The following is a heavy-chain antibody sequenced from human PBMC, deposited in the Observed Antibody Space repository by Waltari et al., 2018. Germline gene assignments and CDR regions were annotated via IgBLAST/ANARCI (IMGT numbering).Heavy chain of an antibody. CDR1: GGSISSYY. D-gene: IGHD3-3*01. CDR2: IYYSGST. J-gene: IGHJ6*02. Sequence: QVQLQESGPGLVKPSETLSLTCTVSGGSISSYYWSWIRQPPGKGLEWIGYIYYSGSTNYNPSLKSRGTISVDTSKNQFSLKLISVTAADTAVYYCARSYDFWSGFNYYYYYGMDVWGQGTTVTVSS. V-gene: IGHV4-59*01. CDR3: ARSYDFWSGFNYYYYYGMDV.